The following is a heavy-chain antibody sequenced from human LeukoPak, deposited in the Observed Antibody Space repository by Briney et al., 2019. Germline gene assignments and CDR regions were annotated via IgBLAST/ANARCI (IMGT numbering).Heavy chain of an antibody. CDR3: ARYDGYDLRY. Sequence: PGGSLRLSCAASGFIFSNYWMSWVRQAPGKGLEWVAKINEGGSEKHYVDSVKGRFTISRDNAKNSLYLQMNGLRADDTAVYYCARYDGYDLRYWGQGTLVTVSS. V-gene: IGHV3-7*01. CDR2: INEGGSEK. CDR1: GFIFSNYW. J-gene: IGHJ4*02. D-gene: IGHD3-3*01.